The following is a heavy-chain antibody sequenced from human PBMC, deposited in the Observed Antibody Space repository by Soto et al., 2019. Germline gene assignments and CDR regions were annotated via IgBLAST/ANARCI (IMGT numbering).Heavy chain of an antibody. CDR1: GFTFSSYA. CDR2: VSIGGST. V-gene: IGHV3-23*01. D-gene: IGHD2-8*02. CDR3: AKRRGVGGHFDF. Sequence: EVQLLESGGGLVQPEGSLRLSCGASGFTFSSYAMGWVRQGPGKGLEWVAVVSIGGSTHYADSVRGRFTISRDNSKNTLSLQMNILTSEDTAVYFCAKRRGVGGHFDFWGQGALVTVSS. J-gene: IGHJ4*02.